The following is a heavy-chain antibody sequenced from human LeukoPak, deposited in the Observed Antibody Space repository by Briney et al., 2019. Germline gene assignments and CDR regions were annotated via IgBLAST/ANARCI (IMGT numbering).Heavy chain of an antibody. J-gene: IGHJ4*02. CDR1: GLTFSSYA. D-gene: IGHD6-19*01. CDR2: TSGRGGST. CDR3: AKDRWDGSGWYNDY. Sequence: GGSLRLSCAASGLTFSSYAMNWVRQAPGKGLEWVSATSGRGGSTYYADSVKGRFTISRDNSKNTLYLQMNSLRAEDTAVYYCAKDRWDGSGWYNDYWGQGTLVTVSS. V-gene: IGHV3-23*01.